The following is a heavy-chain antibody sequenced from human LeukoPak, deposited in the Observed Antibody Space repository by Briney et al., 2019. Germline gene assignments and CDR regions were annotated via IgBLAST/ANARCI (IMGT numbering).Heavy chain of an antibody. Sequence: GASVKVSCKASGYTFTGYYMHWVRQAPGQGLEWLGWINPNSGGTKYAQKFQGRVTMTRDTSISTAYMELSRLRSDDTAVYYCARVAPVRLGEFSFLRFWDYWGQGTLVTVSS. CDR2: INPNSGGT. D-gene: IGHD3-16*02. J-gene: IGHJ4*02. V-gene: IGHV1-2*02. CDR1: GYTFTGYY. CDR3: ARVAPVRLGEFSFLRFWDY.